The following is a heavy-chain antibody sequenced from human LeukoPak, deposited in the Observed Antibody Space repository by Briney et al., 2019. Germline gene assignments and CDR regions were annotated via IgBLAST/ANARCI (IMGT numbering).Heavy chain of an antibody. CDR2: ISSDSTYI. CDR3: ASPRYCSGGTCYGWAY. J-gene: IGHJ4*02. V-gene: IGHV3-21*01. CDR1: GFTFRTYS. Sequence: GGSLRFSCAASGFTFRTYSMNWVRQAPGKGLEWVSSISSDSTYIYYADSLKGRFTTSRDNAKNSLYLQMNSLRAEDSAVYYCASPRYCSGGTCYGWAYWGQGTLVTVSS. D-gene: IGHD2-15*01.